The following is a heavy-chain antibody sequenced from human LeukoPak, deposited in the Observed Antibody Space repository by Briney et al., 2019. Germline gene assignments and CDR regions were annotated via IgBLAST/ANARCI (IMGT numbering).Heavy chain of an antibody. V-gene: IGHV3-7*01. CDR1: GFTAGFTFSTSY. J-gene: IGHJ4*02. CDR2: IGPDGSGP. Sequence: GGSLRLSCETSGFTAGFTFSTSYMTWVRQAPGMGLEWVAEIGPDGSGPVYVDSVKGRFTISRDNAKDSLYLQMNSLRVEETAVYYCARDFSWRQFDYWGLGTLVTVSS. CDR3: ARDFSWRQFDY.